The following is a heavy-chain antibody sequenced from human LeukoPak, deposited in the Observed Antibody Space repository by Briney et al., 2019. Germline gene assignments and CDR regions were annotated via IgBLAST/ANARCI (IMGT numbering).Heavy chain of an antibody. Sequence: SGGSLRLSCAASGFTFSSYGMHWVRQAPGKGLEWVAFIRYDGSNKYYADSVKGRFTISRDNSKNTLYLQMNSLRAEDTAVYYCAKVKWFLNPHFDYWGQGTLVTVSS. CDR1: GFTFSSYG. V-gene: IGHV3-30*02. CDR3: AKVKWFLNPHFDY. D-gene: IGHD3-22*01. CDR2: IRYDGSNK. J-gene: IGHJ4*02.